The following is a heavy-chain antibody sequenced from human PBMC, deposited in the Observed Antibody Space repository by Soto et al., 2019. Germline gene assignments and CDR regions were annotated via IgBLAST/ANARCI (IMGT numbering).Heavy chain of an antibody. V-gene: IGHV1-3*01. Sequence: QVQLVQSGAEVKKPGASVKVSCKASGYTFTSYAMHWVRQAPGQRLEWMGWINAGNGNTKYSQKFQGRVTITRDTSASTAYMELSSLRSEDTAVYYCARSPIYYDSSGHVYYFDYWGQGTLVTVSS. D-gene: IGHD3-22*01. CDR2: INAGNGNT. CDR3: ARSPIYYDSSGHVYYFDY. J-gene: IGHJ4*02. CDR1: GYTFTSYA.